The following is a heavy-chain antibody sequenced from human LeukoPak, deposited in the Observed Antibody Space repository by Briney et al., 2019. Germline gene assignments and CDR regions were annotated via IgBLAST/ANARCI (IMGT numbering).Heavy chain of an antibody. J-gene: IGHJ5*02. Sequence: GSLRLSCAASGFTFRSYAMSWVRQAPGKGVEWVSAISGSGGSTYYADSVKGRVTISRDNSKKTLYLQMNSLRAEDTAVYYCALQGQQLGWFDPWGQGTLVTVSS. CDR2: ISGSGGST. D-gene: IGHD6-13*01. CDR3: ALQGQQLGWFDP. CDR1: GFTFRSYA. V-gene: IGHV3-23*01.